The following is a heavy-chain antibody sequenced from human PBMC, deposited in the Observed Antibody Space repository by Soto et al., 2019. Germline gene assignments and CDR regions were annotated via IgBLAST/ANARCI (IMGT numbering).Heavy chain of an antibody. Sequence: ASVKVSCKASGYTFTSYGINWVRQATGQGLEWMGWMNPNSGNTGYAQKFQGRVTMTRNTSISTAYMELSSLRSEDTAVYYCARVYWGCSSTSCYESYYYYMDVWGKGTTVTVSS. CDR2: MNPNSGNT. D-gene: IGHD2-2*01. CDR1: GYTFTSYG. J-gene: IGHJ6*03. CDR3: ARVYWGCSSTSCYESYYYYMDV. V-gene: IGHV1-8*01.